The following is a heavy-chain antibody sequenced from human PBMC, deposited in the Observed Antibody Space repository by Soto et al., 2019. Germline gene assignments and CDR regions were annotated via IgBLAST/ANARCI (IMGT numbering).Heavy chain of an antibody. CDR1: GGTFSSYA. J-gene: IGHJ5*02. CDR3: ARGSTVTTWNWFDP. CDR2: VIPIFGTA. V-gene: IGHV1-69*01. D-gene: IGHD4-4*01. Sequence: QVQLVQSGAEVKKPGSSVNVSCKSSGGTFSSYASSWVRQAPGQGREWMGGVIPIFGTANYAQKFQGRVTITADESTSTAYMELSSLRSEDTAVYYCARGSTVTTWNWFDPWGQGTLVTVSS.